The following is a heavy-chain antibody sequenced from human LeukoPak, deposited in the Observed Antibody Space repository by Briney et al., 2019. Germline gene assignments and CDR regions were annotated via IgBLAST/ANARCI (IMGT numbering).Heavy chain of an antibody. V-gene: IGHV1-24*01. CDR3: TTRSGDFWSGFVN. J-gene: IGHJ4*02. Sequence: GASVTVSCKVSGNSLSELSIQWVRQAPGKGLECMGGFDPEEAKMVYAQNFQGRVTITEGSSTQTAYMELSGLTSDDTAVYYCTTRSGDFWSGFVNWGQGTLVTVSS. CDR1: GNSLSELS. D-gene: IGHD3-3*01. CDR2: FDPEEAKM.